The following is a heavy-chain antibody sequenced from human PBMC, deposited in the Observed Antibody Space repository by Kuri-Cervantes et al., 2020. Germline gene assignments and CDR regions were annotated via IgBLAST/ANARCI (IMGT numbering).Heavy chain of an antibody. CDR3: AREPPNWNDAYDAFDI. Sequence: SETLSLTCAVSGYSISSAYYWGWIRQPPGKGLEWIGTIYHSGSTYYNPSLKSRVTISGDTSKNQFSLKLSSVTAADTAVYYCAREPPNWNDAYDAFDIWGQGTMVTVSS. D-gene: IGHD1-20*01. CDR1: GYSISSAYY. V-gene: IGHV4-38-2*02. CDR2: IYHSGST. J-gene: IGHJ3*02.